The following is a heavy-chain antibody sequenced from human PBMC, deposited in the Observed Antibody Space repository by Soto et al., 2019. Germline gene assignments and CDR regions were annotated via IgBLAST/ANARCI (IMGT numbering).Heavy chain of an antibody. CDR2: INHSGHT. V-gene: IGHV4-34*01. D-gene: IGHD3-10*01. CDR1: AGSCSTYY. CDR3: ATPSVTMVRGTYRDNYFDY. J-gene: IGHJ4*02. Sequence: PSETLSLTCAVYAGSCSTYYWSWIRQPPGKGLECIGEINHSGHTNYNPAPKSRVTISVDTSKNPFSLKLSSVTAEDTGVYYCATPSVTMVRGTYRDNYFDYCGQGTLVTVSS.